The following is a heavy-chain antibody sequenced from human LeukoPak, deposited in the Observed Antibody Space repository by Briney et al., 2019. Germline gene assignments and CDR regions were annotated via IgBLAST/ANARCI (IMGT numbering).Heavy chain of an antibody. CDR2: IYHSGRT. J-gene: IGHJ4*02. V-gene: IGHV4-38-2*02. CDR3: ARDNVGYFDY. CDR1: GYSISSGYY. D-gene: IGHD1-26*01. Sequence: SETLSLTCTVSGYSISSGYYWGWIRQPPGKGLEWIGSIYHSGRTFYNPSLKSRVTISVDTSKNQFSLKLSSVTAADTAVYYCARDNVGYFDYWGQGTLVTVSS.